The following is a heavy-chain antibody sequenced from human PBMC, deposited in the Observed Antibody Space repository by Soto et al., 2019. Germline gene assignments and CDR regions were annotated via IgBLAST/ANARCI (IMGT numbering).Heavy chain of an antibody. CDR1: GFTFSSYG. CDR3: ARKTTDKGYYYGMDV. CDR2: IWYDGSNK. V-gene: IGHV3-33*01. D-gene: IGHD4-4*01. Sequence: PGGSLRLSCAASGFTFSSYGMHWVRQAPGKGLEWVAVIWYDGSNKYYADSVKGRFTISRDNSKNTLYLQMNCLRAEDTAVYYCARKTTDKGYYYGMDVWGQGTTVTVSS. J-gene: IGHJ6*02.